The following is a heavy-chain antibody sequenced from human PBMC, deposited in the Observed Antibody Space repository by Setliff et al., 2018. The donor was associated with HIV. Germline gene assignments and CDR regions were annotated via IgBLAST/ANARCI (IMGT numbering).Heavy chain of an antibody. CDR1: GYTFTNYY. CDR2: INPSGGRT. CDR3: ARCYYDSSGPTDAFDI. Sequence: ASVKVSCKASGYTFTNYYTHWVRQAPGQGLEWMGLINPSGGRTSYAQKFQGRLTMTRDTSRSTVYMELSSLRSEDTAVYYCARCYYDSSGPTDAFDIWGQGTVVT. V-gene: IGHV1-46*01. J-gene: IGHJ3*02. D-gene: IGHD3-22*01.